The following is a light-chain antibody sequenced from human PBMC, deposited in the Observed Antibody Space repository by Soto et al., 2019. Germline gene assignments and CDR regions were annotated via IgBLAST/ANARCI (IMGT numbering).Light chain of an antibody. Sequence: QSALTQPASVSGSPGQSITISCTGTSSDVGDYNYVSWYQQHPGKAPKLIIYDVSNRPSGVSNRFSGSESGNTASLTISGLQAEDEADYYCSSYTTSSTLVVFGGGTKLTVL. J-gene: IGLJ2*01. CDR1: SSDVGDYNY. CDR2: DVS. V-gene: IGLV2-14*01. CDR3: SSYTTSSTLVV.